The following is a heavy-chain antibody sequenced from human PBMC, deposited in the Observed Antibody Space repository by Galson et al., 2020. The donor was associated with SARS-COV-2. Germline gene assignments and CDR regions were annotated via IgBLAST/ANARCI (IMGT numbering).Heavy chain of an antibody. J-gene: IGHJ4*02. V-gene: IGHV3-74*01. D-gene: IGHD3-16*01. CDR1: GFTFSSYW. CDR3: ARGDMRNDYFDY. CDR2: IYSEGSST. Sequence: LSLTCAASGFTFSSYWMHWVRQAPGKGLVWVSRIYSEGSSTSYADSVKGRFTISGDNAKNTLYLQMNSLRAEDTAVYYCARGDMRNDYFDYWGQGTLVNVSS.